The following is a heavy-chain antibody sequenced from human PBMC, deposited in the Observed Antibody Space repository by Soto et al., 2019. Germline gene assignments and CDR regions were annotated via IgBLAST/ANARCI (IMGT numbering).Heavy chain of an antibody. V-gene: IGHV3-23*01. CDR3: AKTIVGAPYYYYYGMDV. CDR2: ISGSGGST. Sequence: GGSLILSCAASGFTFSGYAMSWVRQAPGKGLEWVSAISGSGGSTYYADSVKGRFTISRDNSKNTLYLQMNSLRAEDTAVYYCAKTIVGAPYYYYYGMDVWGQGTTVTVSS. J-gene: IGHJ6*02. CDR1: GFTFSGYA. D-gene: IGHD1-26*01.